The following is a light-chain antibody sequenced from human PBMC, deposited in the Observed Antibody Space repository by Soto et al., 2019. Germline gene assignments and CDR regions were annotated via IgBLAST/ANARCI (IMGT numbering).Light chain of an antibody. Sequence: QSALTQPPSASGSPGESVTISCTGTSSDVGSYYNWVSWYQQHPGKVPKLMIHEISKRPPGVPNLSSGSKSGNTASLTVSVHQAEDEADYYCSSHAGDKMIFGGGTKLTVL. J-gene: IGLJ2*01. CDR1: SSDVGSYYNW. CDR2: EIS. V-gene: IGLV2-8*01. CDR3: SSHAGDKMI.